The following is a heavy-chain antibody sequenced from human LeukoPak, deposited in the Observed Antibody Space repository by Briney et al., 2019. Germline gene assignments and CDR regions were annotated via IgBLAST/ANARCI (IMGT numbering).Heavy chain of an antibody. Sequence: ASVKVSCKASGYTFTGYYMHWVRQAPGQGLEWMGWINPNSGGTNYAQKFQGRVTMTRDTSISTAYMELSRLRFDDTAVYYCARDTDIVVVPAAIGHYYYYGMDVWGQGTTVTVSS. D-gene: IGHD2-2*02. V-gene: IGHV1-2*02. CDR2: INPNSGGT. J-gene: IGHJ6*02. CDR3: ARDTDIVVVPAAIGHYYYYGMDV. CDR1: GYTFTGYY.